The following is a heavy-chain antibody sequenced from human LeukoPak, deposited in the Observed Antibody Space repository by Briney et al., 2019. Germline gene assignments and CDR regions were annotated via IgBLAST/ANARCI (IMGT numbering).Heavy chain of an antibody. D-gene: IGHD2-21*01. Sequence: GESLQISCKASGYTFSSYWIGWVRQLPGKGLEWMGVIYPEDSDTRYSPSFQGQVTISADTSISTAYLQWSSLKASDTAMYYCARIYCEVESTCWGQGTLVTVSS. J-gene: IGHJ4*02. CDR1: GYTFSSYW. V-gene: IGHV5-51*01. CDR3: ARIYCEVESTC. CDR2: IYPEDSDT.